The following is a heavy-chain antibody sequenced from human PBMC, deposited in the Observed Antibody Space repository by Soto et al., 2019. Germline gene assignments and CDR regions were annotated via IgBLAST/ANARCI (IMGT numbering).Heavy chain of an antibody. CDR3: ARDRGSGSYNPGDY. Sequence: PGGSLRLSCAASGFTFSSYGMHWVRQARGKGLEWVAVIWYDGSNKYYADSVKGRFTISRDNSKNTLYLQMNSLRAEDTAVYYCARDRGSGSYNPGDYWGQGTLVTVSS. CDR2: IWYDGSNK. CDR1: GFTFSSYG. J-gene: IGHJ4*02. D-gene: IGHD1-26*01. V-gene: IGHV3-33*01.